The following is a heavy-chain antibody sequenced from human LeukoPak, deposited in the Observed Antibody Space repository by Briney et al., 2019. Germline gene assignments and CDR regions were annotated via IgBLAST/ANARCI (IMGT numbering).Heavy chain of an antibody. D-gene: IGHD3-22*01. CDR1: GYSFSSYW. CDR2: IYPGDSDT. CDR3: ARRGHYYDSSGYLRPDAFDI. Sequence: GKSLKISCKGSGYSFSSYWIGWVRQMPGKGLEWMGIIYPGDSDTRYSPSFQGQVTISADKSISTAYLQWNSLKASGTAMYYCARRGHYYDSSGYLRPDAFDIWGQGTIVTVSS. V-gene: IGHV5-51*01. J-gene: IGHJ3*02.